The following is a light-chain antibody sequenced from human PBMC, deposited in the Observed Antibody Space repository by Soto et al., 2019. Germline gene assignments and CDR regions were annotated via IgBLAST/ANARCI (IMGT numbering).Light chain of an antibody. CDR1: QGGVRY. CDR2: GAS. CDR3: QVLNSYPRV. Sequence: TKLTQSTSSLSASIGNRVTITCRATQGGVRYFAWYQQKHGSAPRLLIYGASTLHSDVPSRFSGSASGTDFSLIIDSLQPEDVATYYGQVLNSYPRVFGQGTKVEIK. V-gene: IGKV1-9*01. J-gene: IGKJ1*01.